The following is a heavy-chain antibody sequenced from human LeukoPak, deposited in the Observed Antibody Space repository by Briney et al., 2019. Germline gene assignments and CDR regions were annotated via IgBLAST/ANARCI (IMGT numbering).Heavy chain of an antibody. CDR2: INHSGST. CDR3: ARGPSITIFFDY. V-gene: IGHV4-34*01. Sequence: SETLSLTCAVYGGSFSGYYWSWIRQPPGKGPEWIGEINHSGSTNYNPSLKSRVTISVDTSKNQFPLKLSSVTAADTAVYYCARGPSITIFFDYWGQGTLVTVSS. D-gene: IGHD3-9*01. J-gene: IGHJ4*02. CDR1: GGSFSGYY.